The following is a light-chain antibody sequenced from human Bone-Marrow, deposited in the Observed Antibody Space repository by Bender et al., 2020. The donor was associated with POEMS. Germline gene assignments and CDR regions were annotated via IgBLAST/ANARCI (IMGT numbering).Light chain of an antibody. V-gene: IGLV3-25*03. CDR1: ALPRQD. CDR2: RDS. Sequence: SYELTQPPSVSVSPGQTARITCSGDALPRQDSYWFQQKPGQAPVLVIYRDSERPSGIPERFSGSKSGNTASLTISGLQAEDEADYYCCSYGGPIHVVFGGGTRLTVL. CDR3: CSYGGPIHVV. J-gene: IGLJ2*01.